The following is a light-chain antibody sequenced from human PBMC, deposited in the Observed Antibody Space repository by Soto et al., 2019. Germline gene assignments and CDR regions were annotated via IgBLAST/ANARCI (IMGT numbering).Light chain of an antibody. Sequence: DIVLTQSPATLSLSPGERASLSCRASQSVSKSLAWYQQKPGQPPRLLIYDASTRVTGIPARFTGSGSGTDFTLSISSREPEDFAVYYCQQRASWPLLTFGGGTKVEIK. CDR2: DAS. J-gene: IGKJ4*01. CDR3: QQRASWPLLT. V-gene: IGKV3-11*01. CDR1: QSVSKS.